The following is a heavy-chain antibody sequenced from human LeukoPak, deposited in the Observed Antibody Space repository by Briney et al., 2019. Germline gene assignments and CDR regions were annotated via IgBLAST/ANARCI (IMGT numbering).Heavy chain of an antibody. V-gene: IGHV3-30-3*01. D-gene: IGHD2-15*01. J-gene: IGHJ4*02. CDR1: GFTFSNFA. Sequence: GESLRLSCAASGFTFSNFAMHWVRQAPGKGLEWVAAISDWRSNKYYADSVKGRFTIFRNYCKISMYLQINRMGAQDTAVYYCARLETRGSAQAGGDYWGEGTLVSVS. CDR2: ISDWRSNK. CDR3: ARLETRGSAQAGGDY.